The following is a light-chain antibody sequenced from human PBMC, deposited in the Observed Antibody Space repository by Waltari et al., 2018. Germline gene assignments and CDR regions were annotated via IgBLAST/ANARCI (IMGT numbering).Light chain of an antibody. Sequence: DIVMTQSPDSLAVSLGERATINCKSSQSFLHSSQNKNFLAWYQHKPRQPPKLLIYWASTRQSVVPDRFSGSGSGTDFTLTISGLQAEDVAVYYCQQYYTTPHTFGQGTKLEIK. CDR3: QQYYTTPHT. CDR1: QSFLHSSQNKNF. V-gene: IGKV4-1*01. J-gene: IGKJ2*01. CDR2: WAS.